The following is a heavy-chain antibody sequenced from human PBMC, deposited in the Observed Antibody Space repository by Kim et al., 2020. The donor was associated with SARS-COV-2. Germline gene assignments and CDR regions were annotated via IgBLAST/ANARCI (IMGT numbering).Heavy chain of an antibody. Sequence: ASVKVSCKASGYTFLGYYMHWVRQAPGQGLEWMGWINPNSGGTNYAQKFQGWLTLTRDTSISTAYMELSRLRSDDTPVYYCARDRRITIFGVVMVLHAYYGMGVCGRGTTLTVPS. CDR2: INPNSGGT. CDR3: ARDRRITIFGVVMVLHAYYGMGV. V-gene: IGHV1-2*04. J-gene: IGHJ6*02. CDR1: GYTFLGYY. D-gene: IGHD3-3*01.